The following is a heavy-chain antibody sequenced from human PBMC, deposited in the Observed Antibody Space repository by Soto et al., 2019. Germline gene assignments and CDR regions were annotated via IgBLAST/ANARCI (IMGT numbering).Heavy chain of an antibody. V-gene: IGHV3-30*03. J-gene: IGHJ5*02. D-gene: IGHD3-10*01. CDR2: ISYDGSNK. CDR1: GFTFSSYG. Sequence: GGSLRLSCAASGFTFSSYGMHWVRQAPGKGLEWVAVISYDGSNKYYADSVKGRFTISRDNSKNTPYLQMNSLRVEDTAVYYCARDTPGSLSFDPWGQGAQVTVSS. CDR3: ARDTPGSLSFDP.